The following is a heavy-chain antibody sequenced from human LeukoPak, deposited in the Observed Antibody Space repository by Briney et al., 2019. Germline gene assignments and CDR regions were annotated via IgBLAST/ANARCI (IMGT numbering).Heavy chain of an antibody. V-gene: IGHV1-18*01. J-gene: IGHJ4*02. CDR2: ISAYNGNT. Sequence: GASVKVSCKASGYIFTSYGISWVRQAPGQGLEWMGWISAYNGNTNYAQRLQGRVTMTTDTSTSTAYMELRSLRSDDTAVYYCATQYSSGWYMDYWGQGTLVTVSS. D-gene: IGHD6-19*01. CDR3: ATQYSSGWYMDY. CDR1: GYIFTSYG.